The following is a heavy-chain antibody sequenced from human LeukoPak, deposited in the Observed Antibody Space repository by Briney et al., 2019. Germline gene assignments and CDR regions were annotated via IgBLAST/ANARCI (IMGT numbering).Heavy chain of an antibody. CDR1: GVSISSGDYY. CDR3: ARAGISMIRALH. CDR2: IYSSGTT. Sequence: SETLSLTCTVSGVSISSGDYYWSWIRQPPGKGLEWIGYIYSSGTTYYNPSLKSRLTISIDASKNQFSLKLTSVTAADTAFYYCARAGISMIRALHWGQGTLVTVSS. V-gene: IGHV4-30-4*01. D-gene: IGHD3-10*01. J-gene: IGHJ4*02.